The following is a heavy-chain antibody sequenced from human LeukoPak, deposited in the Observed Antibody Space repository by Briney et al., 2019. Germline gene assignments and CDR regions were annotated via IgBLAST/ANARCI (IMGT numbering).Heavy chain of an antibody. CDR1: GFTFSSYS. J-gene: IGHJ3*02. CDR3: ARGHQLRSFPPGAFDI. V-gene: IGHV3-21*01. D-gene: IGHD3-9*01. Sequence: SGGSLRLSCAASGFTFSSYSMNWVRQAPGKGLEWVSSISSSSSYIYYADSVKGRFTISRDNAKNSLYLQMNSLRAEDTAVYYCARGHQLRSFPPGAFDIWGQGTMVTVSS. CDR2: ISSSSSYI.